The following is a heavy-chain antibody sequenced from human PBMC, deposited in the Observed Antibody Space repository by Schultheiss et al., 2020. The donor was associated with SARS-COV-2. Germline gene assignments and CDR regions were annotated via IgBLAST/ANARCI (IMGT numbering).Heavy chain of an antibody. V-gene: IGHV4-34*01. CDR2: IYYSGST. D-gene: IGHD2-15*01. J-gene: IGHJ6*02. Sequence: SETLSLTCAVYGGSFSGYYWGWIRQPPGKGLEWIGSIYYSGSTYYNPSLKSRVTISVDTSKNQFSLKLSSVTVADTAVYYCARLLWSPFYYYGMDVWGQGTTVTVSS. CDR3: ARLLWSPFYYYGMDV. CDR1: GGSFSGYY.